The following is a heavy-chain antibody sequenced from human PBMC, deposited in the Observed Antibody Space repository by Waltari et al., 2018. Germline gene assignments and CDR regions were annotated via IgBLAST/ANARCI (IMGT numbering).Heavy chain of an antibody. V-gene: IGHV3-7*01. D-gene: IGHD6-13*01. J-gene: IGHJ4*02. CDR1: GFTFSSYW. CDR2: KKQDGSEK. Sequence: EVQLVESGGGLVQPGGSLRLSCAASGFTFSSYWMSWVRQAPGKGLEWVANKKQDGSEKYYVDSVKGRCTISRDNAKNSLYLQMNSLRAEDTAVYYCASEKQQLADLDYWGQGTLVTVSS. CDR3: ASEKQQLADLDY.